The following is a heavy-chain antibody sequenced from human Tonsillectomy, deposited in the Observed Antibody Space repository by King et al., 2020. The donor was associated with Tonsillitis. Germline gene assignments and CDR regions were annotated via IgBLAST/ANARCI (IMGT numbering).Heavy chain of an antibody. D-gene: IGHD5-18*01. CDR2: ISGGGDTT. J-gene: IGHJ4*02. Sequence: VQLVESGGGLVQPGGSLRLSCGASGFTFSSYAMTWVRQAPGKGLEWVATISGGGDTTYYADSVKGRFTISRDSSRNTLYLQMNSLRAEDTAVYSCAKGSVETALVANFDYWGQGTLVTGSS. CDR3: AKGSVETALVANFDY. V-gene: IGHV3-23*04. CDR1: GFTFSSYA.